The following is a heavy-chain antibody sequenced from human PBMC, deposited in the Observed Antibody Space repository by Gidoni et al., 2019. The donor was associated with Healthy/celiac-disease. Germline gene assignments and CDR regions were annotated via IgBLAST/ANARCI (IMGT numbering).Heavy chain of an antibody. CDR1: GGSISSISYY. CDR3: ARRNIDIHHFDY. CDR2: IYYSGST. D-gene: IGHD1-1*01. Sequence: QLQLQESGPGLVKPSETLSLTCTVSGGSISSISYYWGWIRQPPGKGLEWIGSIYYSGSTYYNPSLKSRVTISVDTSKNQFSLKLSSVTAADTAVYYCARRNIDIHHFDYWGQGTLVTVSS. J-gene: IGHJ4*02. V-gene: IGHV4-39*01.